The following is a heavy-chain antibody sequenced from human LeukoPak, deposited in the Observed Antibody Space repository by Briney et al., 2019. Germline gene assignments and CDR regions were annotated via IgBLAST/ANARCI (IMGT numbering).Heavy chain of an antibody. D-gene: IGHD3-10*01. Sequence: PSETLSLTCTVSGGSISSYYWSWIRQPPGKGLGWIGYIYYNGSTNYNPSLKSRVTISVDTSKNQFSLKLSSVTAADTAVYYCARAGRTMVRGVIDYWGQGTLVTVSS. J-gene: IGHJ4*02. CDR1: GGSISSYY. V-gene: IGHV4-59*01. CDR2: IYYNGST. CDR3: ARAGRTMVRGVIDY.